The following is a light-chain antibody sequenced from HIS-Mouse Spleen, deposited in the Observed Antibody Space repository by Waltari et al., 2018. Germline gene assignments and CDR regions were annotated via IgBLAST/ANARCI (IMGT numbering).Light chain of an antibody. CDR1: SSDVGGYNY. Sequence: QSALTQPRSVSGSPGQSVTISCTGTSSDVGGYNYVSWYQQHPGKAPKLMIYDVSKRPSGVPDRFSGSKSGNTASLTSSGLQAEDEAEYYCCSYAGSYTFVVFGGGTKLTVL. CDR2: DVS. V-gene: IGLV2-11*01. CDR3: CSYAGSYTFVV. J-gene: IGLJ2*01.